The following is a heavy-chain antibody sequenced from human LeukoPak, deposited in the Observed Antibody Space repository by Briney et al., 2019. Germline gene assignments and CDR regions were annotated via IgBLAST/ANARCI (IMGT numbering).Heavy chain of an antibody. CDR3: ATLAYCGGDCYLRAFDI. CDR2: INPNSGGT. CDR1: GYTFTDYY. V-gene: IGHV1-2*04. D-gene: IGHD2-21*02. J-gene: IGHJ3*02. Sequence: ASVKVSCKASGYTFTDYYMQWVRQAPGQGLEWMGWINPNSGGTHYVQRFQGWVTMTRDTSISTAYMELSSLRSEDTAVYYCATLAYCGGDCYLRAFDIWGQGTMVTVSS.